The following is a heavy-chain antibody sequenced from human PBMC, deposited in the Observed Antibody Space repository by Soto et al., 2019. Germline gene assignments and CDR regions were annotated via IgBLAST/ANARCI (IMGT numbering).Heavy chain of an antibody. CDR1: GGSISSGGYY. CDR3: ARADGGENWFDP. D-gene: IGHD4-17*01. Sequence: SETLSLTCTVSGGSISSGGYYWSWIRQHPGKGLEWIGYIYYSGSTYYNPSLKSRVTISVDTSKNQFSLKLSSVTAADTAVYYCARADGGENWFDPWGQGTLVTVSS. J-gene: IGHJ5*02. CDR2: IYYSGST. V-gene: IGHV4-31*03.